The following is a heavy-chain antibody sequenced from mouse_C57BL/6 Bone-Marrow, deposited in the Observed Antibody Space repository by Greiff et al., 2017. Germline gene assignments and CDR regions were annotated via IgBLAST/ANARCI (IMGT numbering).Heavy chain of an antibody. CDR2: IDPSDSYT. J-gene: IGHJ2*01. D-gene: IGHD1-1*01. V-gene: IGHV1-69*01. CDR3: ARSIYYGSCLDY. CDR1: GYTFTSYW. Sequence: VQLQQPGAELVMPGASVKLSCKASGYTFTSYWMHWVKQRPGQGLEWFGEIDPSDSYTNYNQKFKGKFTLTLDKSSRTAYMQLSSLTSDDSAGYYCARSIYYGSCLDYWFQGTTLTVSS.